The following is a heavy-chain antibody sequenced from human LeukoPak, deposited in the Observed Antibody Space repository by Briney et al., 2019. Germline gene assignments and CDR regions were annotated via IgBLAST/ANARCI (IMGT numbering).Heavy chain of an antibody. J-gene: IGHJ3*02. V-gene: IGHV3-23*01. Sequence: GGCLRLSCAASGFTFSSYAMSWVRHAPGKGLEWGSAISGRGGSTYYADAVKGRFTISRDNSKNTLYLQMTSLRAEDTAVYYCAKGLGDAFDIWGQGTLVTVSS. CDR2: ISGRGGST. D-gene: IGHD3-16*01. CDR1: GFTFSSYA. CDR3: AKGLGDAFDI.